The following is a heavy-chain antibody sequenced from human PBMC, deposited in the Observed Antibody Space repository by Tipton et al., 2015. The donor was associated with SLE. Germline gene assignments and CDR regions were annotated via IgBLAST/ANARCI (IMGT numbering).Heavy chain of an antibody. V-gene: IGHV4-39*07. Sequence: TLSLTCSVSGGSIYSSRYYWGWIRQPPGKGLEWIGSISYSGSTYYNPSLKSRITVSVDTSKNQFSLRLSSVTAADTALYYCARQSVHGASYFYYMDVWGKGTTVTVSS. D-gene: IGHD4/OR15-4a*01. CDR1: GGSIYSSRYY. J-gene: IGHJ6*03. CDR2: ISYSGST. CDR3: ARQSVHGASYFYYMDV.